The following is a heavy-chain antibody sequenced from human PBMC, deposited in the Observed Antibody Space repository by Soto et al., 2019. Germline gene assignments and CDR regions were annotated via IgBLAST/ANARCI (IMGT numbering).Heavy chain of an antibody. J-gene: IGHJ4*02. CDR2: INAGNGNT. D-gene: IGHD3-22*01. V-gene: IGHV1-3*05. CDR1: GYKFTSYD. CDR3: ARSSGYYFIHDY. Sequence: QVQLVQSGAEEKKTGASVKDACKASGYKFTSYDMHWVRQAPGQRLEWMGWINAGNGNTKYSQKFQGIVTITRDTAASTAYMELSSLRSEDTAVYYCARSSGYYFIHDYWVQGTLVTVSS.